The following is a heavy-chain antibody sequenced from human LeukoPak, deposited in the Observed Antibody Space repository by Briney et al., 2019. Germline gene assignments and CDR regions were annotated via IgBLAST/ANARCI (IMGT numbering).Heavy chain of an antibody. CDR1: GFTFSSYA. CDR3: AKVSYYYDSSGSSSDFDY. J-gene: IGHJ4*02. Sequence: GGSLRLSCAASGFTFSSYAMSWVRQAPGKGLEWVSAISGSGGSTYYADPVKGRFTISRDNSKNTLYLQMNSLRAEDTTVYYCAKVSYYYDSSGSSSDFDYWGQGTLVTVSS. D-gene: IGHD3-22*01. CDR2: ISGSGGST. V-gene: IGHV3-23*01.